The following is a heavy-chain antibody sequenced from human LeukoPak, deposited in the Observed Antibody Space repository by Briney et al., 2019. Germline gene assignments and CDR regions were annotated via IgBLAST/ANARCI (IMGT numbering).Heavy chain of an antibody. CDR2: ISAYNGNT. J-gene: IGHJ6*02. Sequence: ASVKVSCKASGYTFTSYGISWVRQAPGQGLEWMGWISAYNGNTNYAQKLQGRVTMTTDTSTSTAYMELSSLRSEDTAVYYCAITDLDKEGYCSGGSCSGSVNSYYYYYGMDVWGQGTTVTVSS. CDR3: AITDLDKEGYCSGGSCSGSVNSYYYYYGMDV. D-gene: IGHD2-15*01. CDR1: GYTFTSYG. V-gene: IGHV1-18*01.